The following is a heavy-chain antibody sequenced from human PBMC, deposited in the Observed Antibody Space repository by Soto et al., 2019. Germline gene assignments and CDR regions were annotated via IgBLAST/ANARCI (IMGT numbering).Heavy chain of an antibody. CDR1: GGSISPFY. V-gene: IGHV4-59*01. Sequence: SETHSLTCTVSGGSISPFYWSWVRQPPGKGLEWMGYLYYSGNTNYNPSLKSRVTISVDASKNQVSLRLTSVTAADTAVYYCARVGGVAARTFDYWGQGTVVTVSS. D-gene: IGHD2-15*01. CDR3: ARVGGVAARTFDY. CDR2: LYYSGNT. J-gene: IGHJ4*02.